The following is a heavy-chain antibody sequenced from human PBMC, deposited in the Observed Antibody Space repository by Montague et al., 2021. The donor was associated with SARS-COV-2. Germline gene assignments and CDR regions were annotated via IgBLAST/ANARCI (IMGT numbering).Heavy chain of an antibody. V-gene: IGHV4-39*01. CDR2: IYYSGST. CDR3: ARQGSGSYYNWFDP. J-gene: IGHJ5*02. Sequence: SGTLSLTCTVSGGSISSSSYYWGWIRQPPGKGLEWIGSIYYSGSTYYNPSLKSRVTISVDTSKNQFSLKLSSVTAADTAVYYCARQGSGSYYNWFDPWGQGTLVTVSS. CDR1: GGSISSSSYY. D-gene: IGHD1-26*01.